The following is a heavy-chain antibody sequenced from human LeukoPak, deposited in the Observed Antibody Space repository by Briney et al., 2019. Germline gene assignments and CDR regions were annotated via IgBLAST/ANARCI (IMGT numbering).Heavy chain of an antibody. CDR3: ASGSGSYRTPYYYMDV. CDR1: GFTVSSNY. D-gene: IGHD3-10*01. Sequence: GGSLRLSCVASGFTVSSNYMSWVRQAPGKGLEWVPVIYSSGSTYYADSVKGRFTISRDNSKNTLYLQMNSLRAEDTAVYYCASGSGSYRTPYYYMDVWGTGTTVTVSS. CDR2: IYSSGST. V-gene: IGHV3-53*01. J-gene: IGHJ6*03.